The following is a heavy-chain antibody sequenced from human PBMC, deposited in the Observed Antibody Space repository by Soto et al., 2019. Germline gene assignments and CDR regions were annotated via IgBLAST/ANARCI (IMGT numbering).Heavy chain of an antibody. Sequence: GGSLRLSCAASGFTFSSYSMNWVRQAPGKGLEWVSSISSSSSYIYYADSVKGRFTISRDNAKNSLYLQMNSLRAEDTAVYYCARRRSKEGPIDYWGQGTLVTVSS. CDR3: ARRRSKEGPIDY. CDR2: ISSSSSYI. J-gene: IGHJ4*02. CDR1: GFTFSSYS. V-gene: IGHV3-21*01.